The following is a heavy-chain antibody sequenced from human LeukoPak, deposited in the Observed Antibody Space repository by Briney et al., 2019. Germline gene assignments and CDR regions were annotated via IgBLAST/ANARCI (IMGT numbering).Heavy chain of an antibody. Sequence: PGGSLRLSCAASGFTFSSYGMHWVRQAPGKGLEWVAFIRYDGSNKYYADSVKGRLTISRDNSKNTLYLQMNSLRAEDTAVYYCAKKGYYDSSGYGDYWGQGTLVTVSS. V-gene: IGHV3-30*02. CDR3: AKKGYYDSSGYGDY. CDR1: GFTFSSYG. D-gene: IGHD3-22*01. J-gene: IGHJ4*02. CDR2: IRYDGSNK.